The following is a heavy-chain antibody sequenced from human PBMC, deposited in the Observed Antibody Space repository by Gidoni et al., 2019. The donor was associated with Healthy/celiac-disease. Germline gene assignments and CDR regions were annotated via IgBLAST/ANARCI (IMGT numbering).Heavy chain of an antibody. CDR2: ISAYNGNT. J-gene: IGHJ6*03. V-gene: IGHV1-18*01. CDR3: ARVSLEGYYYYYMDV. CDR1: GYSFPRYG. Sequence: HVQLVQSGAEAHQPGASVKVSFKASGYSFPRYGISWVRQAPGQGLEWMGWISAYNGNTNYAQKLQGRVTMTTDTSTSTAYMELRSLRSDDTAVYYCARVSLEGYYYYYMDVWGKGTTVTVSS.